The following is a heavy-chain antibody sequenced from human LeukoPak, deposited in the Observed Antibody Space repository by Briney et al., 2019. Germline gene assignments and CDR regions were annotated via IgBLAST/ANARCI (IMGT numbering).Heavy chain of an antibody. V-gene: IGHV3-23*01. J-gene: IGHJ1*01. D-gene: IGHD1-26*01. CDR1: GFSFSSFA. Sequence: GGSLRLSCAASGFSFSSFAMNWVRQAPGKGLEWVSAITNSGGSTYYADSVRGRFTISRDNSKNTLYLQINSLRADDTAVYYCAKGRVGTNGVLEHWGQGTLVTVSS. CDR3: AKGRVGTNGVLEH. CDR2: ITNSGGST.